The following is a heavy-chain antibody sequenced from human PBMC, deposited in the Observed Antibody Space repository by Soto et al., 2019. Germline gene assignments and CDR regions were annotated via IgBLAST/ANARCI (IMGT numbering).Heavy chain of an antibody. CDR1: GFTFSSYA. J-gene: IGHJ4*02. CDR3: AKDFSGPRTRKMIVVAFDY. Sequence: EVQLLESGGGLVQPGGSLRLSCAASGFTFSSYAMSWVRQAPGKGLEWVSAISGSGGSTYYADSVKGRFTISRDNSKNTLYLQRNSLRAEDTAVYYCAKDFSGPRTRKMIVVAFDYWGQGTLVTVSS. CDR2: ISGSGGST. V-gene: IGHV3-23*01. D-gene: IGHD3-22*01.